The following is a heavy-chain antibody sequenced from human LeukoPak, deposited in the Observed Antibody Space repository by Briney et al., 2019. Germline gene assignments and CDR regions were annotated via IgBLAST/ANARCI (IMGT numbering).Heavy chain of an antibody. J-gene: IGHJ4*02. CDR1: GYTFTSFA. CDR3: ARSAILDYYYGSGRFFDY. V-gene: IGHV1-3*04. CDR2: MNIGNGNT. D-gene: IGHD3-10*01. Sequence: ASVKVSCKASGYTFTSFAVHWVRQAPGQRPEWMGWMNIGNGNTKYSQNIQDRITFIRDTSANTVYMELSSLTSEDTAVYYCARSAILDYYYGSGRFFDYWGQGSQVTVSS.